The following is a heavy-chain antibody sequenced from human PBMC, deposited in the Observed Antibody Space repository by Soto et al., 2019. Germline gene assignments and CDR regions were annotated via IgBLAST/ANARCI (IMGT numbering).Heavy chain of an antibody. V-gene: IGHV3-23*01. Sequence: GVLRLSCTASGFTFNKYAMSWVRQAPGKGLEWVSAITDSGAASHYADSVKGRFTVPRDNSKNTLYLQMNSLRADDTAVYYCARDLSVVFDYWGQGTLVTVSS. CDR3: ARDLSVVFDY. D-gene: IGHD2-15*01. CDR1: GFTFNKYA. CDR2: ITDSGAAS. J-gene: IGHJ4*02.